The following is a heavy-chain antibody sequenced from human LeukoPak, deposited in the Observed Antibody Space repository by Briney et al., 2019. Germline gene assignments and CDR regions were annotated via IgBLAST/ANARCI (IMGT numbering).Heavy chain of an antibody. CDR1: GFTFSTYA. V-gene: IGHV3-23*01. CDR2: ISSSGGNT. D-gene: IGHD4-17*01. J-gene: IGHJ4*02. Sequence: GGSLRLSCAASGFTFSTYAMNWVRQAPGKGLKWGSIISSSGGNTNYADSVKGRFTISRDKSKNTLFLQMNSLRAEDTAVYYCAKRRYGDYAHDADYFDYWGQGTLVTVSS. CDR3: AKRRYGDYAHDADYFDY.